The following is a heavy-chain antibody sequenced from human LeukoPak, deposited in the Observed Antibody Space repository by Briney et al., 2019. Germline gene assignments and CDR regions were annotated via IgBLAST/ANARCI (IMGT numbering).Heavy chain of an antibody. CDR3: ARGLPVKRRGYSGYAGDY. CDR2: IIPIFGTA. V-gene: IGHV1-69*13. CDR1: GGTFSSYA. D-gene: IGHD5-12*01. J-gene: IGHJ4*02. Sequence: ASVKVSCKASGGTFSSYAISWVRQAPGQGLEWMGGIIPIFGTANYAQKFQGRVTITADESTSTAYMELSSLRSEDTAVYYCARGLPVKRRGYSGYAGDYWGQGTLVTVSS.